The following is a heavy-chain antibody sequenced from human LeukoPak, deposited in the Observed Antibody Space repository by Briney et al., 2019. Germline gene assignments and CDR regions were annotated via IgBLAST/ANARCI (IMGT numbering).Heavy chain of an antibody. CDR1: GGSISNYF. CDR2: IYYSGST. CDR3: ARYSAAAGRYYFDY. V-gene: IGHV4-59*01. D-gene: IGHD6-13*01. Sequence: PSETLSLTCTDSGGSISNYFWTWIRQPPGKGLEWLGYIYYSGSTNYNPSLKSRVTISLDTSKNHFSLKLSSVTAADTAVYYCARYSAAAGRYYFDYWGQGTLVTVSS. J-gene: IGHJ4*02.